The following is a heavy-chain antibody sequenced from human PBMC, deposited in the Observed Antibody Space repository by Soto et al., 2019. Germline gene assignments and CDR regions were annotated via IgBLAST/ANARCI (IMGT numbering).Heavy chain of an antibody. CDR2: IYYSGST. CDR3: ERSICP. Sequence: QVQLQELGPGLVKPSQTLSLTCTVSGGSISSGGYYWSWIRQLPGKGLEWIGYIYYSGSTHYNPSLKSLGTISGYTSKNPCPLKLCSVTAADTAVYYCERSICPWRPGTLVTVSS. J-gene: IGHJ5*02. V-gene: IGHV4-31*01. CDR1: GGSISSGGYY. D-gene: IGHD2-21*01.